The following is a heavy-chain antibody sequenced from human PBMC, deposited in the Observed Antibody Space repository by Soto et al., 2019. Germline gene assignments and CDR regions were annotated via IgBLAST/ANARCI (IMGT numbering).Heavy chain of an antibody. CDR3: ARGPEGPRMYYDFWSGYYGTRNYYYYGMDV. D-gene: IGHD3-3*01. CDR1: GGTFSSYS. V-gene: IGHV3-21*01. CDR2: ISSSSSNI. Sequence: GTLRLSWAVDGGTFSSYSRNWVSQAPGKGLEWVSSISSSSSNIYSADSVKRRFPLSRDNAKNSLYLQMNSLRAEDTAVYYCARGPEGPRMYYDFWSGYYGTRNYYYYGMDVWGQGTTVTVSS. J-gene: IGHJ6*02.